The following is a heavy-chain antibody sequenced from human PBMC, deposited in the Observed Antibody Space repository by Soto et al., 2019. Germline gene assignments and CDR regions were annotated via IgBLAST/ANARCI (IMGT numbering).Heavy chain of an antibody. D-gene: IGHD5-12*01. CDR2: ISYDGSNK. Sequence: QVQLVESGGGVVQPGRSLRLSCAASGFTFSSYGMHWVRQAPGKGLEWVAVISYDGSNKYYADSVKGRFTISRDNSKNTLYLQMNSLRAEDTAVYYCAKDGRRWLQSHFDYWGQGNLVTVSS. CDR1: GFTFSSYG. CDR3: AKDGRRWLQSHFDY. J-gene: IGHJ4*02. V-gene: IGHV3-30*18.